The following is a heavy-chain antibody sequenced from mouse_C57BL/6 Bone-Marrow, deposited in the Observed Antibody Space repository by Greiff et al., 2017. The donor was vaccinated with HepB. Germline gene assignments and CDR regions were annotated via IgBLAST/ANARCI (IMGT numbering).Heavy chain of an antibody. V-gene: IGHV1-63*01. CDR1: GYTFTNYW. D-gene: IGHD2-5*01. CDR3: ARGDSNSFDY. CDR2: IYPGGGYT. Sequence: QVQLKQSGAELVRPGTSVKMSCKASGYTFTNYWIGWAKQRPGHGLEWIGDIYPGGGYTNYNEKFKGKATLTADKSSSTAYMQFSSLTSEDSAIYYCARGDSNSFDYWGQGTTLTVSS. J-gene: IGHJ2*01.